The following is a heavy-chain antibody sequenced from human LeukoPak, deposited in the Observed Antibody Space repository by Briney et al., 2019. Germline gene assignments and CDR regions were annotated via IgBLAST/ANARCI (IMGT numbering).Heavy chain of an antibody. D-gene: IGHD1-26*01. CDR2: IYYSGST. V-gene: IGHV4-59*12. Sequence: SETLSLTCTVSGGSISSYYWSWIRQPPGKGLEWIGYIYYSGSTNYSPSLKSRVTISVDRSKNQFSLKLSSVTAADTAVYYCARGWAPVFEDWGQGTLVTVSS. CDR3: ARGWAPVFED. J-gene: IGHJ4*02. CDR1: GGSISSYY.